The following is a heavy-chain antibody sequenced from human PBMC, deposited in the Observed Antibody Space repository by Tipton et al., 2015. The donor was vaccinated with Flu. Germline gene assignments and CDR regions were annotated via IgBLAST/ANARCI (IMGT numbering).Heavy chain of an antibody. Sequence: TLSLTCAVYGGSFSGYYWSWIRQPPGKGLEWIGEINHGGSTNYNPSLKSRVTRSVDTSKNQFSLKLSSVTAADTAVYYCARAPSGGSSIAARPNWFDPWGQGTLVTVSS. CDR2: INHGGST. CDR3: ARAPSGGSSIAARPNWFDP. CDR1: GGSFSGYY. V-gene: IGHV4-34*01. J-gene: IGHJ5*02. D-gene: IGHD6-6*01.